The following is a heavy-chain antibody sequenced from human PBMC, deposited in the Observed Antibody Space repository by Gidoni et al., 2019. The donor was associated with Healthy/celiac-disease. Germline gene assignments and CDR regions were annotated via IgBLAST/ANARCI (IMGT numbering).Heavy chain of an antibody. CDR2: ISYYGSNK. V-gene: IGHV3-30-3*01. CDR1: GFTLRSYA. Sequence: VQLVESGGGVVQPGRSLRLSCAASGFTLRSYAMHWVRQAPGKGLEWVAVISYYGSNKDYADSVKGRFTISRDNSKNTLYLQMNSLRAEDTAVYYCARDPGEMATLHSGEYWFDPWGQGTLVTVSS. CDR3: ARDPGEMATLHSGEYWFDP. D-gene: IGHD3-16*01. J-gene: IGHJ5*02.